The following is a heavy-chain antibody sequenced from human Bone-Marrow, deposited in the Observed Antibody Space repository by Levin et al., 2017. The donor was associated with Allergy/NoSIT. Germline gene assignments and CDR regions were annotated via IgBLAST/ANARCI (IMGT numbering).Heavy chain of an antibody. D-gene: IGHD3-16*02. J-gene: IGHJ4*02. V-gene: IGHV4-34*01. CDR1: GGSFGGYY. CDR2: INHSGSS. Sequence: SETLSLTCAVSGGSFGGYYWNWIRQPPGKGLEWIGEINHSGSSNYNSSLTSRLSISVDASRKEFSLRPSSVTAADTAVYYCARADTFFDYIGGTYRHAGFDHWGQGTRVTVSS. CDR3: ARADTFFDYIGGTYRHAGFDH.